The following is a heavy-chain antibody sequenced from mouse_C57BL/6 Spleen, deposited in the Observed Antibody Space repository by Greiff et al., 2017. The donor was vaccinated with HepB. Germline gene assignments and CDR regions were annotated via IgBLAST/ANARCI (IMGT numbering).Heavy chain of an antibody. CDR3: TSLITTVVEGYFDV. J-gene: IGHJ1*03. V-gene: IGHV14-1*01. CDR2: IDPEDGDT. D-gene: IGHD1-1*01. Sequence: VQLQQSGAELVRPGASVKLSCTASGFNIKDYYMHWVKQRPEQGLEWIGRIDPEDGDTEYAPKFQGKATMTADTSSNTAYLQLSSLTSEDTAVYYCTSLITTVVEGYFDVWGTGTTVTVSS. CDR1: GFNIKDYY.